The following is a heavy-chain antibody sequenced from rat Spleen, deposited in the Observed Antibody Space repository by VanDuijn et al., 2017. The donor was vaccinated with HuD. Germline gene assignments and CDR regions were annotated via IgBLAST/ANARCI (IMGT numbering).Heavy chain of an antibody. CDR1: GFSLTSYN. D-gene: IGHD1-1*01. Sequence: QVQLKESGPGLVQPSETLSLTCTVSGFSLTSYNVHWVRQPPGKGLEWMGIMGSGGSTDYNSALKSRLSISRDTSKNQVFLKMNSLQSEDTTTYYCAREGTVSRYFDFWGPGTMVTVSS. J-gene: IGHJ1*01. CDR3: AREGTVSRYFDF. CDR2: MGSGGST. V-gene: IGHV2-45*01.